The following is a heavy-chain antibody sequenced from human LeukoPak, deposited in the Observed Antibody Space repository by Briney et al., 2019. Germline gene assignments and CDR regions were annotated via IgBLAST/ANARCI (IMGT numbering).Heavy chain of an antibody. CDR1: GGSISSSSYY. CDR2: IYYSGST. D-gene: IGHD6-19*01. V-gene: IGHV4-39*01. J-gene: IGHJ4*02. Sequence: SETLSLTCTVSGGSISSSSYYWGWIRQPPGKGLEWIGSIYYSGSTYYNPSLKSRVTISVDTSKNQFSLKLSSVTAADTAVYYCACVPDGSGWGPFDYWGQGTLVTVSS. CDR3: ACVPDGSGWGPFDY.